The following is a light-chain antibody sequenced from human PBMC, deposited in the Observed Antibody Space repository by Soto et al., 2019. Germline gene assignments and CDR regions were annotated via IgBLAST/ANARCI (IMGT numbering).Light chain of an antibody. CDR2: DAS. CDR3: QQRSNWPPT. J-gene: IGKJ5*01. CDR1: QCVISY. Sequence: EIVLPQSPATLYLSPGVRATLSCRASQCVISYVAWYQQKPGQAPRLLIYDASNRATGIPARFSGSGSGTDFTLTISSLEPEDCAVYYCQQRSNWPPTFGQGTRLEIK. V-gene: IGKV3-11*01.